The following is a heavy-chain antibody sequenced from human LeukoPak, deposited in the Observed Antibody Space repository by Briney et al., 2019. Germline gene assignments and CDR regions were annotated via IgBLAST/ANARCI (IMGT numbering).Heavy chain of an antibody. V-gene: IGHV3-23*01. J-gene: IGHJ4*02. CDR2: ISGSGGST. CDR3: ARALGVNYFDY. D-gene: IGHD7-27*01. Sequence: GGSLRLSCAASGFTFRSYAMSWVRQAPRKGLEWVSSISGSGGSTYYASSVKGRFTFSRDNSMNTLYLQMNSLRAEDTAVYYCARALGVNYFDYWGQGTLVTVSS. CDR1: GFTFRSYA.